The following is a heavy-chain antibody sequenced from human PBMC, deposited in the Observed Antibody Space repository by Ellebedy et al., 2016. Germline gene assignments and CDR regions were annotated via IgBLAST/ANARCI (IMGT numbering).Heavy chain of an antibody. D-gene: IGHD5-18*01. CDR1: GGSFTDDY. CDR2: INHSGRT. V-gene: IGHV4-34*01. J-gene: IGHJ5*02. CDR3: ARVRGYSYGYSSPWFDP. Sequence: SETLSLXXAVYGGSFTDDYWTWIRQPPGKGLEWIGEINHSGRTYYTPSLKSRVTISVDTSKNQFSLKLTSVTAADTAVYYCARVRGYSYGYSSPWFDPWGQGTLVTVSS.